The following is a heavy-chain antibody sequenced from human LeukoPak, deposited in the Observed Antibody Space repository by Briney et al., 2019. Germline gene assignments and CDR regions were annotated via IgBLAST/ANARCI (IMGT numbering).Heavy chain of an antibody. J-gene: IGHJ6*02. CDR1: GFTFSSYA. V-gene: IGHV3-30-3*01. CDR3: ARDQNVAHQQQLVIWPGRPPFDDYYYYGMDV. Sequence: PGGSLRLSCAASGFTFSSYAMHWVRQAPGKGLEWVAVISYDGSNKYYADSVKGRFTISRDNSKNTLYLQMNSLRAEDTAVYYCARDQNVAHQQQLVIWPGRPPFDDYYYYGMDVWGQGTTVTVSS. D-gene: IGHD6-13*01. CDR2: ISYDGSNK.